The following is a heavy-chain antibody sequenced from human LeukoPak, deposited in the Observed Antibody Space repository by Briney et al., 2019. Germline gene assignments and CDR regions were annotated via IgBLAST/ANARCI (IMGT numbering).Heavy chain of an antibody. J-gene: IGHJ4*02. D-gene: IGHD2-15*01. CDR3: ARGPSGAAAGYLSGAFLNY. Sequence: ASVKVSCKASGYTFTGYYLHWVRQTPGQGLEWMGWINPNSGGTNYAQKLQGRVTMTRDTSITTAYLELSRLKSDDTAVYYCARGPSGAAAGYLSGAFLNYWGQGTLVTVPS. V-gene: IGHV1-2*02. CDR1: GYTFTGYY. CDR2: INPNSGGT.